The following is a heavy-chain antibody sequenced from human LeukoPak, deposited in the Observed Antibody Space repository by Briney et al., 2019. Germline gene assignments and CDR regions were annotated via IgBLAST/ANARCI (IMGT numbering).Heavy chain of an antibody. D-gene: IGHD2-21*02. CDR2: INHSGST. Sequence: SETLSLTCAVYGGSFSGYYWSWIRQPPGKGLEWIGEINHSGSTNYNPSLKSRVTISVDTSKNQFSLKLSSVTAADTAVYYCATTGLGGDSYYWGQGTLVTVSS. CDR3: ATTGLGGDSYY. J-gene: IGHJ4*02. CDR1: GGSFSGYY. V-gene: IGHV4-34*01.